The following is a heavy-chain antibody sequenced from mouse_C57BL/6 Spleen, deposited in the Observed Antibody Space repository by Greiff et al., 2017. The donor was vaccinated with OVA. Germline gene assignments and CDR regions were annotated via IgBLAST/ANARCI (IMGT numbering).Heavy chain of an antibody. Sequence: VQLKQSGPELVKPGASVKISCKASGYTFTDYYMNWVKQSHGKSLEWIGDINPNNGGTSYNQKFKGKATLTVDKSSSTAYMELRSLTSEDSAVYYCARGGYGSSPRVWGTGTTVTVSS. D-gene: IGHD1-1*01. CDR1: GYTFTDYY. V-gene: IGHV1-26*01. J-gene: IGHJ1*03. CDR2: INPNNGGT. CDR3: ARGGYGSSPRV.